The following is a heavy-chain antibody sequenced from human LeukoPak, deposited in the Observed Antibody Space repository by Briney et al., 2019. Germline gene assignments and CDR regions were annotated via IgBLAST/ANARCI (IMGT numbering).Heavy chain of an antibody. CDR3: VRDLDYSSTSWNVNYYYYYYMDV. D-gene: IGHD2-2*01. Sequence: TSQTLSLTCTVSGGSISSGSYYWSWIRQPARKGLEWIGRIYTSGSTNYNPSLKSRVTISVNTPKNQFSLKLSSVTADGAAVYFCVRDLDYSSTSWNVNYYYYYYMDVWGKGTTVTVSS. V-gene: IGHV4-61*02. CDR1: GGSISSGSYY. J-gene: IGHJ6*03. CDR2: IYTSGST.